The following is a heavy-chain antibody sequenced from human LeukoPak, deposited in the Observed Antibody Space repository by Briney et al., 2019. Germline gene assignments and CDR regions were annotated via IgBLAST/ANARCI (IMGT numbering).Heavy chain of an antibody. Sequence: GASVKVSCKASGYTFTGYYMHWVRQAPGQGLEWMGWINPNSGGTNYAQKFQGRVTMTRDTSISTAYMELSRLRSDDTAVYYCARYYDFWSGYLPIFDYWGQGTLVTVSS. V-gene: IGHV1-2*02. D-gene: IGHD3-3*01. CDR1: GYTFTGYY. CDR3: ARYYDFWSGYLPIFDY. J-gene: IGHJ4*02. CDR2: INPNSGGT.